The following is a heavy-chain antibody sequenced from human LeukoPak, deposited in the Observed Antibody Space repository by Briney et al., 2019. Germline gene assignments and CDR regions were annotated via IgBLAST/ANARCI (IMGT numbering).Heavy chain of an antibody. Sequence: GSLRLSCAASGFTFSTFAMIWVRQPPGKGLEWIGSIYHSGSTYYNPSLKSRVTISVDTSKNQFSLKLSSVTAADTAVYYCARDLISASYFDDFDIWGQGTMVTVSS. CDR3: ARDLISASYFDDFDI. D-gene: IGHD3-10*01. J-gene: IGHJ3*02. CDR1: GFTFSTFAM. V-gene: IGHV4-38-2*02. CDR2: IYHSGST.